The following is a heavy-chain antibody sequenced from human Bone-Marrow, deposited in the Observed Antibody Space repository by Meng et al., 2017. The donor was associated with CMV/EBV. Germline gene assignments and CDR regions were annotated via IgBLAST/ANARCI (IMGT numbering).Heavy chain of an antibody. Sequence: GESLKISCAASGFTFSSYWMSWVRQAPGKGLEWVANIKQDGSEKYYVDSVKGRFTISRDNAKSSLYLQMNSQRAEDTAVYYCAIARGEDYWGQGTLVTVSS. J-gene: IGHJ4*02. CDR2: IKQDGSEK. CDR1: GFTFSSYW. D-gene: IGHD3-16*01. V-gene: IGHV3-7*01. CDR3: AIARGEDY.